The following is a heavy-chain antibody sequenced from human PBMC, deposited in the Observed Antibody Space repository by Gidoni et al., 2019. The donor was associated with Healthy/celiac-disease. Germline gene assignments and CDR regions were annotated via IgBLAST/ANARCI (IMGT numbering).Heavy chain of an antibody. CDR2: INSDGSST. Sequence: EVQLVESGGGLVQPGGSLRLSCAVSGFTFSAYWMYWVRQTPGKGLVWVSRINSDGSSTSYADSVKGRFTISRDGAKNTLYLQMNSLRAEDTAVYYCARGYCTTTSCLGGMDVWGQGTTVTVSS. D-gene: IGHD2-2*01. J-gene: IGHJ6*02. V-gene: IGHV3-74*01. CDR1: GFTFSAYW. CDR3: ARGYCTTTSCLGGMDV.